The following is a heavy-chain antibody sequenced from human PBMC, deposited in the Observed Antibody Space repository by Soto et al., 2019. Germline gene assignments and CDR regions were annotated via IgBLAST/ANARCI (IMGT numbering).Heavy chain of an antibody. CDR1: GFTFSSYW. D-gene: IGHD1-26*01. CDR2: IKSDGSIT. Sequence: EVQLVESGGGLVQPGGSLRLSCAASGFTFSSYWMHWVRQAPGKGLVWVSHIKSDGSITNYADSVKGRFTLSRDNTKNTLYLQMDSLRADDTAVYYCAKDYVSGTYDYWGQGTLVTVSS. CDR3: AKDYVSGTYDY. V-gene: IGHV3-74*01. J-gene: IGHJ4*02.